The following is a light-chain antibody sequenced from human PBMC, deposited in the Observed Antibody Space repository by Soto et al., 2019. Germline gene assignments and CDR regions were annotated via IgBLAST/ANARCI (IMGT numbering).Light chain of an antibody. V-gene: IGKV4-1*01. CDR1: QTLLYRSDNKNY. CDR3: QQYYHNPVT. J-gene: IGKJ5*01. Sequence: DIVMTQSPDSLSVSLDERATISCKSSQTLLYRSDNKNYLAWFQQKPGQPPKLLIYWASTRHSGVPDRFTGSGSGTEFTLTISSLQAEDVAIYYCQQYYHNPVTFGQGTRLEIK. CDR2: WAS.